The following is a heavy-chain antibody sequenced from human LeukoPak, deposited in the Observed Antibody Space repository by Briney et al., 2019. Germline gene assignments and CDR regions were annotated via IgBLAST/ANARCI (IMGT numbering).Heavy chain of an antibody. J-gene: IGHJ4*02. D-gene: IGHD2-8*02. Sequence: SETLSLTCTVSGGSINGYFWSWIRQPAGKGLEWIGRIYTTGNTNYNPSLTRRVTMSVDTSKNQFPLKLSSVTAADTALYSCARDFNTLTGFDYWGQGTLVTVSS. CDR2: IYTTGNT. CDR1: GGSINGYF. V-gene: IGHV4-4*07. CDR3: ARDFNTLTGFDY.